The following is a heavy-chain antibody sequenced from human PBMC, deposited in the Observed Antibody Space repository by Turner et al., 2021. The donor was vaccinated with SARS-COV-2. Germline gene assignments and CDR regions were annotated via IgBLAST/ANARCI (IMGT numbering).Heavy chain of an antibody. V-gene: IGHV3-30*18. CDR3: AKDHVTVAAYFDY. D-gene: IGHD6-19*01. J-gene: IGHJ4*02. CDR2: ISYHGSNK. Sequence: QVQLVESGGGVVQHGRSLRLSCLPSGFTFSTYSMHWVRQAPGKGLEWVAVISYHGSNKYYADSVKGRFTISRDNSKNTLYLQMNSLRAEDTAVYYCAKDHVTVAAYFDYWGQGTLVTVAS. CDR1: GFTFSTYS.